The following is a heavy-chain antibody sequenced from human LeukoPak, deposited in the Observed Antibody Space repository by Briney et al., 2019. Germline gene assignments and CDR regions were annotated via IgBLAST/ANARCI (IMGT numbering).Heavy chain of an antibody. CDR2: ISGSGGST. J-gene: IGHJ3*01. CDR3: VKDLGDDYENAFDF. Sequence: GGSLRLSCAASGFTFSSYAMSWVRQAPGKGLEWVSAISGSGGSTYYADSVKGRFTISRDNSKNTLYLQMNSLRAEDTAPYYCVKDLGDDYENAFDFWGQGTLVTVSS. V-gene: IGHV3-23*01. D-gene: IGHD4-17*01. CDR1: GFTFSSYA.